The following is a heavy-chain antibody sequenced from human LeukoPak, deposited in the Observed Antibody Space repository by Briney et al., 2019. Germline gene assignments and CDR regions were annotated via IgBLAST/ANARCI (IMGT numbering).Heavy chain of an antibody. CDR1: GFTFSNAW. D-gene: IGHD4-17*01. Sequence: EGSLRLSCAASGFTFSNAWMSWVRQAPGKGLEWVGRIKSKTDGGTTDYAAPVKGRFTISRDDSKNTLYLQMNSLKTEDTAVYYCTTRGEQLTKVYYFDYWGQGTLATVSS. CDR3: TTRGEQLTKVYYFDY. V-gene: IGHV3-15*01. J-gene: IGHJ4*02. CDR2: IKSKTDGGTT.